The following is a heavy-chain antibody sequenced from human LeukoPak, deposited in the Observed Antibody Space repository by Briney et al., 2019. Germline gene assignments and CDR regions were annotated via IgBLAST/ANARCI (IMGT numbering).Heavy chain of an antibody. CDR1: GFTVSSNY. Sequence: GGSLRLSCAASGFTVSSNYMSWVRQAPGKGLEWVSVIYSGGSTYYADSVKGRFTISRDNSKDTLYLQMNSLRAEDTAVYYRAKDPADDYGDYYYFDYWGQGTLVTVSS. CDR3: AKDPADDYGDYYYFDY. CDR2: IYSGGST. J-gene: IGHJ4*02. V-gene: IGHV3-53*01. D-gene: IGHD4-17*01.